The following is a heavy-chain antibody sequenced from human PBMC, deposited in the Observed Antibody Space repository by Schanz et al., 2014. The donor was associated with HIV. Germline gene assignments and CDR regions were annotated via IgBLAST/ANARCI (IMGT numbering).Heavy chain of an antibody. CDR1: GFTFSSFA. CDR2: IWYDGDYK. J-gene: IGHJ3*02. CDR3: ARGQDIVVVTADFDI. V-gene: IGHV3-33*01. Sequence: QVQLVESGGGVVQPGRSLRLSCAASGFTFSSFAMHWVRQAPGKGLEWVAVIWYDGDYKSYADSVTGRFTISRDNSKNMLYLQMNSLRAEDTAVYYCARGQDIVVVTADFDIWGQGTMVTVSS. D-gene: IGHD2-21*02.